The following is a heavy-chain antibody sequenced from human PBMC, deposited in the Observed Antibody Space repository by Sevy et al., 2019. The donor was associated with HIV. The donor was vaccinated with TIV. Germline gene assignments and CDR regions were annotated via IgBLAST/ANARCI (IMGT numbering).Heavy chain of an antibody. CDR1: GFKFDDYA. CDR3: AKDLRRGDILTGYLNY. Sequence: GGSLRLSCTASGFKFDDYAMHWVRQPPGKGLEWVSGITWDGGRTGYADSVKGLFIISRDNTKSSLYLQMNSLRAEDTALYYCAKDLRRGDILTGYLNYWGQGILVTVSS. V-gene: IGHV3-9*01. CDR2: ITWDGGRT. J-gene: IGHJ4*02. D-gene: IGHD3-9*01.